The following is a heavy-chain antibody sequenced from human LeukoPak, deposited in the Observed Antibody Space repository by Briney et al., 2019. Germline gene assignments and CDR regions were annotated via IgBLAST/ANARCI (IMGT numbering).Heavy chain of an antibody. J-gene: IGHJ2*01. V-gene: IGHV1-8*01. CDR2: MDPNSDTS. D-gene: IGHD6-13*01. Sequence: ASVKVSCKPSGFTFGRYEVNWVRQATGQGLEWLGWMDPNSDTSGYAQKFQGRVTMTRNTSINTAYMELSSLRSDDTAVYYCARVLSSSWYGGGYLDLWGRGTQVTVSS. CDR3: ARVLSSSWYGGGYLDL. CDR1: GFTFGRYE.